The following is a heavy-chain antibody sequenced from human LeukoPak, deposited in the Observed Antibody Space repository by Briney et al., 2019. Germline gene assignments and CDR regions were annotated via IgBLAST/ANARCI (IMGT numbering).Heavy chain of an antibody. J-gene: IGHJ4*02. D-gene: IGHD2-15*01. Sequence: SVKVSCKASGYTFTGFYMHWVRQAPGQGLEWMGIINPSGGSTSYAQKFQGRVTMTRDTSTSTVYMELSSLRSEDTAVYYCAMALRWFERTYLDYWGQGTLVTVSS. V-gene: IGHV1-46*01. CDR1: GYTFTGFY. CDR3: AMALRWFERTYLDY. CDR2: INPSGGST.